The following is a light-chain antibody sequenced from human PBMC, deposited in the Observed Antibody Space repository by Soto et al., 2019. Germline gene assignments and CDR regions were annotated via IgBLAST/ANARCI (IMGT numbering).Light chain of an antibody. J-gene: IGKJ1*01. CDR1: QSVSSN. CDR3: QQYNNWRT. V-gene: IGKV3-15*01. CDR2: GAS. Sequence: EIGMTQSPVTLSVHPGERATLSCRAGQSVSSNLAWYQQKPGQAPRLLIYGASTRATGIPARFTGSGSGTEFTLTISSLQFDDSAVYYCQQYNNWRTFGQGTKVDIK.